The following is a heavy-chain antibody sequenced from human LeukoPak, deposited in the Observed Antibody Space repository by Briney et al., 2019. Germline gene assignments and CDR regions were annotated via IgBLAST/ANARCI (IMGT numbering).Heavy chain of an antibody. J-gene: IGHJ6*04. CDR3: ARAHYASSNIKVPFDV. D-gene: IGHD3-22*01. CDR2: IDPSAGST. Sequence: ASVKVSCKASGYTFTNYYMHWVRQAPGQGLEWMGVIDPSAGSTTYAQKFQGRVTMTRDTATSTVYMEVSSLRSEDTAVYYCARAHYASSNIKVPFDVWGKGTTVTVSS. V-gene: IGHV1-46*01. CDR1: GYTFTNYY.